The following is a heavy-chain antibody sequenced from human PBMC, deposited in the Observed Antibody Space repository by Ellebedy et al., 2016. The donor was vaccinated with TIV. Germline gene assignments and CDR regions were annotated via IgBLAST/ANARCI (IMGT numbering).Heavy chain of an antibody. J-gene: IGHJ4*02. CDR2: IWYDGSNK. D-gene: IGHD4-17*01. CDR1: GFTFSSYG. Sequence: GESLKISXAASGFTFSSYGMHWVRQAPGKGLEWVAVIWYDGSNKYYADSVKGRFTISRDNSKNTLYLQMNSLRAEDTAVYYCARDFYGDHTGDFDYWGQGTLVTVSS. V-gene: IGHV3-33*01. CDR3: ARDFYGDHTGDFDY.